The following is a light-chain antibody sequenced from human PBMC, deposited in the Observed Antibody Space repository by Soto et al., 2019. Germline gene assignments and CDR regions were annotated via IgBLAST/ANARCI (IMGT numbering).Light chain of an antibody. Sequence: EIVMTQSPATLSVSPGERATLSCRASQSVSSNLAWYQQKPGQAPRLLIYGASTRATGIPARFSGRGSGTYFTLTISSLQSEYFPVYYCQQYNHFWTFGQGTKVEIK. CDR1: QSVSSN. CDR3: QQYNHFWT. CDR2: GAS. V-gene: IGKV3-15*01. J-gene: IGKJ1*01.